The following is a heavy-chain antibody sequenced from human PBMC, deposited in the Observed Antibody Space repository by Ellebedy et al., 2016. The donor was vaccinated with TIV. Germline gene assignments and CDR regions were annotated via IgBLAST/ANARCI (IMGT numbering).Heavy chain of an antibody. CDR2: LFHTGRT. V-gene: IGHV4-4*02. D-gene: IGHD3-9*01. J-gene: IGHJ6*02. CDR1: GASISSNNW. CDR3: ARILTAYYNQYYDGMGV. Sequence: SETLSLTXAVSGASISSNNWWSWVRQPPGNGLEWIGDLFHTGRTNYNPSLKSRVTISVEKSKNQFSLMLRSVTAADTAIYYCARILTAYYNQYYDGMGVWGQGTTVTVSS.